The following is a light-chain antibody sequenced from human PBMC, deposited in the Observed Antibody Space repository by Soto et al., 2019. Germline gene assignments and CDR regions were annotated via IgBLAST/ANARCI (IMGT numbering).Light chain of an antibody. Sequence: QSVLTQPPSVSAAPGQKVTISCSGSSSNIGNNYVSWYQQLPGTAPKLLIYDNNKRPSGIPDRFSGSKSGTSGTLDITGLQTGDEADYHCATWDGSLPAEVFGGGTKLTVL. CDR2: DNN. CDR3: ATWDGSLPAEV. V-gene: IGLV1-51*01. CDR1: SSNIGNNY. J-gene: IGLJ2*01.